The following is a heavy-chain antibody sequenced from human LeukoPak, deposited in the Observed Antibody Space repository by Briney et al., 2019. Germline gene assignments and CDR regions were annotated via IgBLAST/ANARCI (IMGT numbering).Heavy chain of an antibody. CDR3: AKDHSSLITPTYYFDY. Sequence: GGSLRLSCAASGFTFSSYDMSWVRQAPGKGLEWVSAISGRGGSTYYTDPVKGRFTISRDNSKNTLYLQMNSLRAEDTGVYDCAKDHSSLITPTYYFDYWGQGTLVTVSS. CDR1: GFTFSSYD. CDR2: ISGRGGST. D-gene: IGHD3-16*01. J-gene: IGHJ4*02. V-gene: IGHV3-23*01.